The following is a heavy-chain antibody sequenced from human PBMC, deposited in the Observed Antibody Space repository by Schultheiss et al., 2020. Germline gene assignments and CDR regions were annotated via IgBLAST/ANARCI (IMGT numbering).Heavy chain of an antibody. J-gene: IGHJ6*03. D-gene: IGHD4-17*01. Sequence: SQTLSLTCTVSGGSISSYYWSWIRQPPGKGLEWIGYIYYSGSTNYNPSLKSRVTISVDTSKNQFSLKLSSVTAADTAVYYCARNGPGDYPYYYYMDVWGKGTTVTVSS. CDR2: IYYSGST. V-gene: IGHV4-59*01. CDR1: GGSISSYY. CDR3: ARNGPGDYPYYYYMDV.